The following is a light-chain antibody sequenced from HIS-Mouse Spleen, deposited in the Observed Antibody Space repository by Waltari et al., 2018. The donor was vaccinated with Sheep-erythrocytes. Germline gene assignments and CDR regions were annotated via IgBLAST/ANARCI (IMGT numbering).Light chain of an antibody. CDR2: DVS. J-gene: IGLJ1*01. V-gene: IGLV2-11*01. Sequence: QSALTQPRSVSGSPGLSVTISCTGTSSDVGGYNYVSWYQQHPGKAPKLMISDVSKRPSGVPDRLAGSKSGNTASLTISWLQPEDEADYYCCSYAGSYNHVFATGTKVTVL. CDR3: CSYAGSYNHV. CDR1: SSDVGGYNY.